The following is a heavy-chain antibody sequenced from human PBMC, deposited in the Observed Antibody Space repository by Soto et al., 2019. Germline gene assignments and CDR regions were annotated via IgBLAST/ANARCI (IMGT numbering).Heavy chain of an antibody. CDR1: GGTFSSYA. Sequence: QVQLVQSGAEVKKPGSSVKVSCKASGGTFSSYAISWVRQAPGQGLEWIGGIIPIFGTANYAQKFQGRVTITADESTSTAYMELSSLRSEYTAVYYCARAMEIAAPDPVYYFDYWGQGTLVTVSA. CDR2: IIPIFGTA. CDR3: ARAMEIAAPDPVYYFDY. V-gene: IGHV1-69*01. D-gene: IGHD6-13*01. J-gene: IGHJ4*02.